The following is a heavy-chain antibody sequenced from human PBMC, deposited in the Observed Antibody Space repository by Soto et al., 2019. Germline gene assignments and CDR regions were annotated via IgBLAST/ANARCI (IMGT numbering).Heavy chain of an antibody. CDR2: IWFDGSDK. CDR3: ARLYCSASSCYSVGAFDI. CDR1: GFTFSSYG. Sequence: LRLSCAASGFTFSSYGMHWVRQAPGKGLEWVALIWFDGSDKYYTESVKGRFTISRDNSKSTLYLQMNSLRAEDTAVYYCARLYCSASSCYSVGAFDIRGQGTKVTVSS. D-gene: IGHD2-15*01. J-gene: IGHJ3*02. V-gene: IGHV3-33*01.